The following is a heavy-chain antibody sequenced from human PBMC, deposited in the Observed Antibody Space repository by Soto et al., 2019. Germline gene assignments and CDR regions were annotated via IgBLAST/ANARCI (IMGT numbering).Heavy chain of an antibody. CDR3: ARGGGNFDQ. CDR2: IKQDGSDK. CDR1: GFSLRGYW. D-gene: IGHD3-16*01. J-gene: IGHJ4*02. Sequence: EVQLVESGGGLVQPGGSLRLTCAASGFSLRGYWMSWVRQAPGKGLEWVANIKQDGSDKRYVDSVKGRFTISRDNAEKSVYLEMNSLRAEDTGVYCCARGGGNFDQWGQGTLVTVSS. V-gene: IGHV3-7*04.